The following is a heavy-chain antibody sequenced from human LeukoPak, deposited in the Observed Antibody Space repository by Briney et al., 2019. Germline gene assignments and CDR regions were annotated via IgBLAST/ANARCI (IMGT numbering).Heavy chain of an antibody. CDR3: ARSPVRLGATDYYFDY. CDR2: IYTSGST. J-gene: IGHJ4*02. CDR1: GGSISSGSYY. D-gene: IGHD1-26*01. Sequence: PSQTLSLTCTVSGGSISSGSYYWSWIRQPAGKGLEWIGHIYTSGSTNYNPSLKSRVSISVDTSKNQFSLKMSSVTAADTAVYYCARSPVRLGATDYYFDYWGQGTLVTVSS. V-gene: IGHV4-61*09.